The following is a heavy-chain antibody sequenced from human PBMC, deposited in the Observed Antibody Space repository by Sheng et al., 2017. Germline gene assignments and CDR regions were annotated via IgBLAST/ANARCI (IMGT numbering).Heavy chain of an antibody. CDR2: IYHSGST. V-gene: IGHV4-38-2*02. J-gene: IGHJ4*02. CDR1: GYSISSGYY. CDR3: ARDQEGIRGSGYYGGFDY. D-gene: IGHD3-22*01. Sequence: QVQLQESGPGLVKPSETLSLTCAVSGYSISSGYYWGWIRQPPGKGLEWIGSIYHSGSTYYNPSLKSRVTISVDTSKNQFSLKLSSVTAADTAVYYCARDQEGIRGSGYYGGFDYWGQGTLVTVSS.